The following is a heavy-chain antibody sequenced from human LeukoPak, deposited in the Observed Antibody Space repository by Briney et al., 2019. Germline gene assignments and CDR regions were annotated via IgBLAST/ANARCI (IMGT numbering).Heavy chain of an antibody. D-gene: IGHD2-15*01. CDR3: AKQLGYCSDGSCYFPY. CDR2: ISNNGGYT. Sequence: GGSLRLSCAASGFTFSSSAMSWVRQAPGKGLEWVSAISNNGGYTYYADSVQGRFTISRDDSKSTLYLQMNSLRAEDTAVYYCAKQLGYCSDGSCYFPYWGQGTLVTVSS. J-gene: IGHJ4*02. V-gene: IGHV3-23*01. CDR1: GFTFSSSA.